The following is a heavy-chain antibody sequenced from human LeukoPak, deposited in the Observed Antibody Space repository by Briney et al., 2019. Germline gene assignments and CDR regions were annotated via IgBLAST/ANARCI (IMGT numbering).Heavy chain of an antibody. V-gene: IGHV4-59*01. CDR1: GGSISSYY. CDR2: IYYSGST. D-gene: IGHD1-14*01. CDR3: ASGGPTAFDY. Sequence: PSETLSLTCTVSGGSISSYYRSWIRQPPGKGLEWIGYIYYSGSTNYNPSLKSRVTISVDTSKNQFSLKLSSVTAADTAVYYCASGGPTAFDYWGQGTLVTVSS. J-gene: IGHJ4*02.